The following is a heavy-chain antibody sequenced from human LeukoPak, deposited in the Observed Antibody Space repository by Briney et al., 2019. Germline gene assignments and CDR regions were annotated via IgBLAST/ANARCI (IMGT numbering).Heavy chain of an antibody. D-gene: IGHD2-21*02. CDR1: GFTFSSYS. V-gene: IGHV3-21*01. CDR3: ARAAYCGGDCSLSPYFDY. Sequence: PGGSLRLSCAASGFTFSSYSMNWVRQAPGKGLEWVSSISSSSSYIYYADSVKGRFTISRDNAKNSLYLQMNSLRAEDTAVYYCARAAYCGGDCSLSPYFDYWGQETLVTVSS. J-gene: IGHJ4*02. CDR2: ISSSSSYI.